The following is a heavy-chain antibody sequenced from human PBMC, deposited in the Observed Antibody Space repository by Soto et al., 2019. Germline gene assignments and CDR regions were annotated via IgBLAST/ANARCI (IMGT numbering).Heavy chain of an antibody. V-gene: IGHV4-38-2*02. CDR1: GYSISSGYY. CDR3: ARVKYCTNGVCYYFDY. Sequence: SETLSLTCTVSGYSISSGYYWGWIRQPPGKGLEWIGSIYHSGSTYYNPSLKSRVTISVDTSKNQFSLKLSSVTAADTTVYYCARVKYCTNGVCYYFDYWGQGTLVTVSS. D-gene: IGHD2-8*01. CDR2: IYHSGST. J-gene: IGHJ4*02.